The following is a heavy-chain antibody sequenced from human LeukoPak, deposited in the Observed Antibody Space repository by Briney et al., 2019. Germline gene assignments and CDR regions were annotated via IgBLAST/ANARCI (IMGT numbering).Heavy chain of an antibody. D-gene: IGHD3-10*01. CDR1: GASLSAYH. CDR3: AKSNGYGLIDI. CDR2: IKPSGIT. V-gene: IGHV4-34*01. J-gene: IGHJ3*02. Sequence: SETLSLTCAIDGASLSAYHWTWIRQPPGKGLEWIGEIKPSGITNYNPSLKSRVTLSIDTSRNQFSLKLNSVTAADTAVYYCAKSNGYGLIDIWGQGTMVTVSS.